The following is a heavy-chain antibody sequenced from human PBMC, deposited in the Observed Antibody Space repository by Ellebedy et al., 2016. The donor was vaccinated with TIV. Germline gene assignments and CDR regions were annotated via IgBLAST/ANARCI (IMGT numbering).Heavy chain of an antibody. CDR3: ARDVYSNYSYSYYYYGMDV. V-gene: IGHV3-21*01. CDR1: GFTFSSYS. CDR2: ISSSSSYI. Sequence: GESLKISCAASGFTFSSYSMNWVRQAPGKGLEWVSSISSSSSYIYYADSVKGRFTISRDNAKNSLYLQMNSLRAEDTAVYYCARDVYSNYSYSYYYYGMDVWGQGTTVTVSS. J-gene: IGHJ6*02. D-gene: IGHD4-11*01.